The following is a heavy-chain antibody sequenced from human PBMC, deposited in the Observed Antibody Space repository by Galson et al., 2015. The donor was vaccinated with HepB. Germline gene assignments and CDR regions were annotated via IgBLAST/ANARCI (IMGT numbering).Heavy chain of an antibody. CDR1: GDSVSSNSAA. CDR3: AREGAYSSGLWEAFDI. V-gene: IGHV6-1*01. D-gene: IGHD6-19*01. CDR2: TYYRSKWYN. Sequence: CAISGDSVSSNSAAWNWIRQSPSRGLEWLGRTYYRSKWYNDYAVSVKSRITINPGTSKNQFSLQLNSVTPEDTAVYYCAREGAYSSGLWEAFDIWGQGTMVTVSS. J-gene: IGHJ3*02.